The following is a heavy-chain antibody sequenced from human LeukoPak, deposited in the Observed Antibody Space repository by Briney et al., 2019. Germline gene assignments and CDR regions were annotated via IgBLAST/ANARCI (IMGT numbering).Heavy chain of an antibody. Sequence: ASVKVSCKASGYTFTSYGISWVRQAPGQGLEWMGWISAYNGNTNYAQKLQGRVTMTTDTSTSTAYMELRSLRSDDTAVYYCARERDNYDFWSGSLDYWGQGTLVTVSS. CDR2: ISAYNGNT. D-gene: IGHD3-3*01. J-gene: IGHJ4*02. CDR1: GYTFTSYG. CDR3: ARERDNYDFWSGSLDY. V-gene: IGHV1-18*01.